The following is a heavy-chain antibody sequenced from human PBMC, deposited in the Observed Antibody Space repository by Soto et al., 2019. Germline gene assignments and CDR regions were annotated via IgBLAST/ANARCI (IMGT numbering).Heavy chain of an antibody. CDR3: ARGKGLDV. V-gene: IGHV3-7*04. CDR1: GFTFTSFW. CDR2: IKQDGSEK. J-gene: IGHJ6*02. Sequence: EVQLVESGGGLVQPGGSLRLSCAASGFTFTSFWMSWVRQAPGKGLEWVANIKQDGSEKYYVDSVKGRFTISRDNAKNSLHLQMNGLRAEDPAVYYCARGKGLDVWGQGTTVSVSS.